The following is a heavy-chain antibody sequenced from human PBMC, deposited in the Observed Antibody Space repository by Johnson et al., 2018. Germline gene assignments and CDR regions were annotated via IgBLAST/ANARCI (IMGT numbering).Heavy chain of an antibody. CDR2: IIPLFGTA. J-gene: IGHJ3*02. Sequence: QVQLVQSGAEVKKPGSSVKVSCKASGGTFSSSVISWVRQAPGQGLEWMGGIIPLFGTASYAQKFQGRVTITAGESTSTAYMELSSLRSEDTAVYYRARGWDDSSGTDAFDIWGQGTRVTVSS. D-gene: IGHD3-22*01. V-gene: IGHV1-69*12. CDR1: GGTFSSSV. CDR3: ARGWDDSSGTDAFDI.